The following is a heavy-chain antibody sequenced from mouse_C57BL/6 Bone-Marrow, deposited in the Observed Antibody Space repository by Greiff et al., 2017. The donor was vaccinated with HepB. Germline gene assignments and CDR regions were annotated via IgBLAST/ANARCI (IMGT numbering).Heavy chain of an antibody. Sequence: VQLKQSAGCFMQPRASLKLSCGSHVYSFPSDDMYGVRRTPEKRLELVAAINSDGGSNYYPDTMERRFIISRDNTKKTLYLQMISLRSEDTALYYCLHSSPTGRWGEGFPVTVSA. D-gene: IGHD4-1*01. J-gene: IGHJ3*01. CDR3: LHSSPTGR. CDR2: INSDGGSN. CDR1: VYSFPSDD. V-gene: IGHV5-2*01.